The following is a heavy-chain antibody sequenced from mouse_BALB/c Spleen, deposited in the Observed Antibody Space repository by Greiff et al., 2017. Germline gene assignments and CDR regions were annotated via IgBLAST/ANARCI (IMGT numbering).Heavy chain of an antibody. J-gene: IGHJ1*01. CDR3: AREGYDYPSYWYFDV. CDR1: GFTFSSYA. CDR2: ISSGGST. Sequence: EVHLVESGGGLVQPGGSLKLSCAASGFTFSSYAMSWVRQTPEKRLEWVASISSGGSTYYPDSVKGRFTISRDNARNILYLQMSSLRSEDTAMYYCAREGYDYPSYWYFDVWGAGTTVTVSS. D-gene: IGHD2-4*01. V-gene: IGHV5-6-5*01.